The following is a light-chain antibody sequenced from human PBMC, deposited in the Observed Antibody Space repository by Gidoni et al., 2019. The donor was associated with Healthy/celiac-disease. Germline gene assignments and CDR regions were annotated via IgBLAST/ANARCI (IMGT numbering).Light chain of an antibody. Sequence: EIVMTQSPVTLSVSPGERATLSCRASQSVSSNLAWYQQKPGQAPRLLIYAASIRATGIPARFSGSGSGTEFTLTISSLQSEDFAVYYCQQYKNWPPHTFGQGTKLEIK. J-gene: IGKJ2*01. CDR3: QQYKNWPPHT. CDR2: AAS. V-gene: IGKV3-15*01. CDR1: QSVSSN.